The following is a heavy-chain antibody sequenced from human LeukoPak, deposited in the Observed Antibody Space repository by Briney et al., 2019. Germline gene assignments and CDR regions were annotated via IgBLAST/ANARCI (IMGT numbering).Heavy chain of an antibody. J-gene: IGHJ3*02. V-gene: IGHV4-59*01. D-gene: IGHD5-18*01. CDR1: GGSISSYY. CDR2: VYYSGST. CDR3: ARSGYSYGADAVDI. Sequence: PETLSLTCTVSGGSISSYYWSWIRQPPGKGLEWIGYVYYSGSTNYNPSLKSRVTISVDTSKKQFSLKLSSVTAADTAVYYCARSGYSYGADAVDIWGQGTMVTVSS.